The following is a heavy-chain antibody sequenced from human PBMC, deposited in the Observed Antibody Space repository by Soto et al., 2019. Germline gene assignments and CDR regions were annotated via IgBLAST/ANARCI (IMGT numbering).Heavy chain of an antibody. V-gene: IGHV1-3*01. CDR3: ARVSGYYAPDY. CDR2: INAGNGNT. Sequence: ASVKASCKSSGDTFTSYAMHCVHQAPGQRHEWMGWINAGNGNTKYSQKFQGRVTITRNTSASTAYMELSSLRSEDTAVYYCARVSGYYAPDYWGQGTLVTVSS. J-gene: IGHJ4*02. CDR1: GDTFTSYA. D-gene: IGHD3-3*01.